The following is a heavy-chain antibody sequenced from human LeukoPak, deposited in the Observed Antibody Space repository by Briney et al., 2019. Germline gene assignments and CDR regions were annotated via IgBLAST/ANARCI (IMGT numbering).Heavy chain of an antibody. Sequence: SETLSLTCTVSGGSVSSGGYYWCWIRQHPGKGLEWIGYIYYSGSTYYNPSLKSRVTISVDTSKNQFSLKLSSVTAADTAVYYCARGRPESDFDYWGQGTLVTVSS. CDR3: ARGRPESDFDY. CDR2: IYYSGST. V-gene: IGHV4-31*03. D-gene: IGHD1-14*01. CDR1: GGSVSSGGYY. J-gene: IGHJ4*02.